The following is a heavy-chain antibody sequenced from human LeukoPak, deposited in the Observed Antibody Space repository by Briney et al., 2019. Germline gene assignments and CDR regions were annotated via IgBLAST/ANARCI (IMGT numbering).Heavy chain of an antibody. Sequence: GGSLRLSCAASEFSVGSNYMTWVRQAPGKGLEWVSLIYSGGSTYYADSVKGRFTISRDNSKNTLYLQMNSLRAEDTAVYYCATLSVVVVPAELNWGQGTLVTVSS. J-gene: IGHJ4*02. CDR1: EFSVGSNY. CDR3: ATLSVVVVPAELN. CDR2: IYSGGST. D-gene: IGHD2-15*01. V-gene: IGHV3-66*01.